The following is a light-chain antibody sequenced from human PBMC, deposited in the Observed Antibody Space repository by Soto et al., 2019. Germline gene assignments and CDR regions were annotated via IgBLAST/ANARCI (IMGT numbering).Light chain of an antibody. Sequence: QSALTQPASVSGSPGQSITIPCTGTSSDVGGYNYVSWYQQHPGTSPKLMIYEVSNRPSGVSNRFSGSKSGNTASLIISGLQAEDEGDYYCSSYTARSTWVFGGGTKLTVL. CDR1: SSDVGGYNY. CDR3: SSYTARSTWV. V-gene: IGLV2-14*01. CDR2: EVS. J-gene: IGLJ3*02.